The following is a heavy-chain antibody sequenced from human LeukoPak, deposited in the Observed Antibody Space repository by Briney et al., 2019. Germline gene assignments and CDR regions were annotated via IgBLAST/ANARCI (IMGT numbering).Heavy chain of an antibody. CDR2: INPNSGGA. Sequence: ASVTVSCTASGYTFTGYYMHWVRQAPGQGLEWMGRINPNSGGANYAQKFQGRVTMTRDTSINTAYMDLSTLRSDDTAVYYCARVTIQYYDSSGYRWAFDIWGQGTMVTVSS. J-gene: IGHJ3*02. V-gene: IGHV1-2*06. CDR1: GYTFTGYY. D-gene: IGHD3-22*01. CDR3: ARVTIQYYDSSGYRWAFDI.